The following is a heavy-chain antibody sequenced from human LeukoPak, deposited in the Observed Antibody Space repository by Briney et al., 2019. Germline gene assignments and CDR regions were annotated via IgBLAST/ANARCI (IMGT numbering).Heavy chain of an antibody. J-gene: IGHJ4*02. Sequence: ASVTVSCKASGYTFTAYYMHWVRQAPGQGLEWMGWINPNSGGTNYAQKFQGRVTMTRDTSISTAYMELSRLRSDDTAVYYCARGYYDILTGNYYFDYWGQGTLVTVSS. V-gene: IGHV1-2*02. CDR2: INPNSGGT. D-gene: IGHD3-9*01. CDR3: ARGYYDILTGNYYFDY. CDR1: GYTFTAYY.